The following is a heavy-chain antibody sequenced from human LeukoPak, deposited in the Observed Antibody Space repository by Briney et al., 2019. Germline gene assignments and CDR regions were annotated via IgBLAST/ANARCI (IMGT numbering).Heavy chain of an antibody. V-gene: IGHV4-34*01. J-gene: IGHJ3*02. D-gene: IGHD3-9*01. CDR3: ARGKPLRYFDHANPFDI. Sequence: SETLSLTCAVYGGSFSGYYWSWIRQPPGKGLEWIGEINHSGSTNYNPSLKSRVTISVDTSKNQFSLKLSSVTAADTAVYYCARGKPLRYFDHANPFDIWGQGTMVTASS. CDR1: GGSFSGYY. CDR2: INHSGST.